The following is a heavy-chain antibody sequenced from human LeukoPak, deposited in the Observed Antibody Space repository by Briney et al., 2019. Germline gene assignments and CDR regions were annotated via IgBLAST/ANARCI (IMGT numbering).Heavy chain of an antibody. CDR1: AFTFSSYS. Sequence: GGSLRLSCAASAFTFSSYSMNWVRQAPGKGLEWVSFISTSSSCIHYADSVKGRFTISRDNAKNSLYLQMNSLRAEDTALYYCARDGKRYDILTGYYYYYYYYMDVWGKGTTVTVSS. D-gene: IGHD3-9*01. J-gene: IGHJ6*03. V-gene: IGHV3-21*04. CDR2: ISTSSSCI. CDR3: ARDGKRYDILTGYYYYYYYYMDV.